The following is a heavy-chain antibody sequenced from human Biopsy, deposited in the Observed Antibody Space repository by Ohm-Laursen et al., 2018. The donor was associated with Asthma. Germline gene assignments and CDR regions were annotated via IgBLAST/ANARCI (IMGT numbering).Heavy chain of an antibody. V-gene: IGHV1-8*01. J-gene: IGHJ5*02. CDR1: RYTFTSYD. Sequence: ASVKVSCKVSRYTFTSYDINWVRQATGQGLEWMGWMNPNSGNTGYPQNFQGRVTMTEDIYTDTTYMELSSLRSEDTAVYYCASLFLQGFDPWGQGTPVAVSS. CDR3: ASLFLQGFDP. CDR2: MNPNSGNT. D-gene: IGHD3-3*01.